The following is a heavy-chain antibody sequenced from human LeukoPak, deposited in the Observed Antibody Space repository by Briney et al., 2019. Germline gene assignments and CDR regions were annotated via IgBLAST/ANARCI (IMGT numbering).Heavy chain of an antibody. V-gene: IGHV4-39*02. J-gene: IGHJ4*02. D-gene: IGHD6-6*01. CDR3: ARSLFRIAARPHFDY. CDR2: VFYSGNS. CDR1: GDSLNSSTYY. Sequence: SETLSLTCTVSGDSLNSSTYYWGWVRQPPGKGLEYIGSVFYSGNSYYNPTPKGRVTLSIDTSKNHFSLRLSSVTAADTAVYYCARSLFRIAARPHFDYWGRGTLVTVSS.